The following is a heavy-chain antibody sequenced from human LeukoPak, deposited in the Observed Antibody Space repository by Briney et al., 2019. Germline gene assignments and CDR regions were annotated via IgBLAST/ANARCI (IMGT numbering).Heavy chain of an antibody. CDR1: GFTFSSYE. CDR2: ISSSGSTI. CDR3: ATHVLRYFDWLARDYYFDY. J-gene: IGHJ4*02. Sequence: PGGSLRLSCAASGFTFSSYEMNWVRQAPGKGLEWVSYISSSGSTIYYADSVKGRFTISRDNAKNSLYLQMNGLRAEDTAVYYCATHVLRYFDWLARDYYFDYWGQGTLVTVSS. D-gene: IGHD3-9*01. V-gene: IGHV3-48*03.